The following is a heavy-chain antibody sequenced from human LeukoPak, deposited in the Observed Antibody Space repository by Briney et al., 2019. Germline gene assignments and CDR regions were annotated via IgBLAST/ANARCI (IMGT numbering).Heavy chain of an antibody. J-gene: IGHJ4*02. CDR2: IYPGDSDT. D-gene: IGHD4-17*01. V-gene: IGHV5-51*01. CDR3: ARSGGAGDYGNYFDY. CDR1: GYSFTSYW. Sequence: GESLKISCKCSGYSFTSYWIGWVRQMPGKGLEWMGIIYPGDSDTRYSPSFQGQVTISADKSISTAYLQWSSLKASDTAMYYCARSGGAGDYGNYFDYWGQGTLVTVSS.